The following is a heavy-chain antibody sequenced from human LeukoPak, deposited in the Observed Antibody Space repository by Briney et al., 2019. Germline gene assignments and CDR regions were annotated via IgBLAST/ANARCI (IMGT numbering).Heavy chain of an antibody. D-gene: IGHD5-12*01. Sequence: GGSLRLSCAASGFTFSSYAMHWVRQAPGKGLEWVAVISYDGSNKYYADSVKGRFTSSRDNSKNTLYLQMNSLRAEDTAVYYCGRGSAGYPSDYRGQGTLVTVSS. CDR3: GRGSAGYPSDY. J-gene: IGHJ4*02. CDR1: GFTFSSYA. V-gene: IGHV3-30*14. CDR2: ISYDGSNK.